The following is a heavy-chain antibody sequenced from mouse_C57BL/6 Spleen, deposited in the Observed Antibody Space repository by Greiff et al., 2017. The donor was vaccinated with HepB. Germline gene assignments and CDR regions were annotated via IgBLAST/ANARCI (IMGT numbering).Heavy chain of an antibody. D-gene: IGHD2-4*01. V-gene: IGHV1-18*01. CDR3: ARGDYDVYWYFDV. CDR2: INPNNGGT. J-gene: IGHJ1*03. CDR1: GYTFTDYN. Sequence: EVKVVESGPELVKPGASVKIPCKASGYTFTDYNMDWVKQSHGKSLEWIGDINPNNGGTIYNQKFTGKATLTVDKSSSTAYMELRSLTSEDTAVYDCARGDYDVYWYFDVWGTGTTVTVSS.